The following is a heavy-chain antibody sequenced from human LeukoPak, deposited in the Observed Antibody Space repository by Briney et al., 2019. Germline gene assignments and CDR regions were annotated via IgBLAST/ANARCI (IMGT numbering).Heavy chain of an antibody. V-gene: IGHV3-30*18. Sequence: GGSLRLSCAASGFTFSSYGMHWVRQAPGKGLEWVAVISYDGSNKYYADSVKGRFTISRDNSKNTLYLQMNSLRAEDTAVYYCAKDQRSGYPPVYYYYGMDVWGQGTTVTVSS. CDR3: AKDQRSGYPPVYYYYGMDV. CDR1: GFTFSSYG. D-gene: IGHD3-22*01. CDR2: ISYDGSNK. J-gene: IGHJ6*02.